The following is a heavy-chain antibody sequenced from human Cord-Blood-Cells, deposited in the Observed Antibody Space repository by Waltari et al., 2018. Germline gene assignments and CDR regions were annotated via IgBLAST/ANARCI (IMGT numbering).Heavy chain of an antibody. V-gene: IGHV1-2*02. J-gene: IGHJ4*02. CDR3: ASRDWEQQGAD. CDR2: IRPNSGGT. D-gene: IGHD1-26*01. CDR1: GYTFTGYY. Sequence: QVQLVQSGAEVKKPGASVKVSCKASGYTFTGYYVPWVRQAPGQGLEWVGWIRPNSGGTNYAQKFQGRVTMTRDTSISPAYMERSRLRSDDTAVYYCASRDWEQQGADWGQGTLVTVSS.